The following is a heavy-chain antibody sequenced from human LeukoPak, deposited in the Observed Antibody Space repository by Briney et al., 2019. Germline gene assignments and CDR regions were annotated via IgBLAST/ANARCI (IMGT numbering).Heavy chain of an antibody. CDR2: ISGSGATT. D-gene: IGHD6-6*01. CDR3: AKEGTSNSAFDN. Sequence: PGVSLRLSCAASGFTFSTYAMSWVRQAPGKGLEWVSAISGSGATTYYADSVKGRFTISRDNSKSTLSLKMSSLRAEDTAVYYCAKEGTSNSAFDNWGQGTLVTVSS. CDR1: GFTFSTYA. V-gene: IGHV3-23*01. J-gene: IGHJ4*02.